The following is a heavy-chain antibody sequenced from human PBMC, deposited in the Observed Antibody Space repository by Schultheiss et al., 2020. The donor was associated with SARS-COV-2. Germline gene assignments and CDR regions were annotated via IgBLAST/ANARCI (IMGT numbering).Heavy chain of an antibody. V-gene: IGHV4-30-4*01. CDR2: IDYSGRI. D-gene: IGHD4/OR15-4a*01. J-gene: IGHJ4*02. CDR3: ARHHCQRCQLGN. CDR1: GGSISSDDYY. Sequence: SQTLSLTCTVSGGSISSDDYYWSWIRQPPGKGLEWIGYIDYSGRIFYNPSLKSRVTISVDTSKNQFSLKLTSVTAADTAVYYCARHHCQRCQLGNWGQGTLVTVSS.